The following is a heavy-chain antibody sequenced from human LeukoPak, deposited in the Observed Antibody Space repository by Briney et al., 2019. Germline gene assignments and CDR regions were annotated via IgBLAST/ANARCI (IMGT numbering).Heavy chain of an antibody. D-gene: IGHD3-16*01. CDR1: GGSISSSNW. CDR2: IHHSGST. J-gene: IGHJ5*02. CDR3: ARHYGP. V-gene: IGHV4-4*02. Sequence: SGTLSLTCAVSGGSISSSNWWSWIRQHPGKGLEWIGYIHHSGSTYYNPSLKSRLIISLDTSKNQFSLKLNSVTAADTAVYYCARHYGPWGQGTLVTVSS.